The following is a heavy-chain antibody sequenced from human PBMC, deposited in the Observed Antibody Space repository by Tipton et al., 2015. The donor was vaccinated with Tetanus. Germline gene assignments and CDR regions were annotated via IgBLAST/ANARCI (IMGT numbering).Heavy chain of an antibody. V-gene: IGHV4-59*13. CDR2: FFYSGST. D-gene: IGHD1-26*01. J-gene: IGHJ6*04. Sequence: TLSLTCAVYGGSFSNYYWSWIRQPPGKGLEWIGYFFYSGSTNYNPSLKSRVSMAVGTSKNQFSLQLRSVTAADTAVYYCARGDGYHYYYHMDVWGRGTTVTVSS. CDR1: GGSFSNYY. CDR3: ARGDGYHYYYHMDV.